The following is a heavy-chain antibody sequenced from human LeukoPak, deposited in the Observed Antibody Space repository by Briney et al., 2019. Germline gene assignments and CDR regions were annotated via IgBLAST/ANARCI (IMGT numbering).Heavy chain of an antibody. D-gene: IGHD3-22*01. V-gene: IGHV4-59*01. Sequence: SETLSLTCTVSGGSIGGYYWHWIRQPPGTGLEWIGYINYSGSTDYKPSLKSRVTISVDTSNNQFSLNLRSVTAADTAVYYCAREYSSFEYWGQGILVTVSS. CDR2: INYSGST. CDR3: AREYSSFEY. J-gene: IGHJ4*02. CDR1: GGSIGGYY.